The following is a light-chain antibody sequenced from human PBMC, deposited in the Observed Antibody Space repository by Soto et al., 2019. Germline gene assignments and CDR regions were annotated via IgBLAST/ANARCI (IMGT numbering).Light chain of an antibody. CDR2: YEV. J-gene: IGLJ2*01. V-gene: IGLV3-21*01. CDR3: NVLGSDSNHVV. Sequence: SYELTQPPSVSVAPGITARITCGGDDIGRKSVHWYQKKAGQDPAVVIYYEVDRPSGIPERFSGSNSGNTATLTVTRVDPDDAAEHYCNVLGSDSNHVVFGGGTELTVL. CDR1: DIGRKS.